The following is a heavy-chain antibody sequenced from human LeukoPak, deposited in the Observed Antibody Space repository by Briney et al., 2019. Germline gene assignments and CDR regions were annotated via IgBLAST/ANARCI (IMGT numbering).Heavy chain of an antibody. CDR2: IWHDGSNK. CDR1: GFTFSSYG. Sequence: PGRSLRLSCVASGFTFSSYGMHWVRQAPGKGLEWVAVIWHDGSNKYYADSVKGRFTISRDNSKNTLYLQMNSLRAEDTAVYYCAKGVPMVRGVILTYYFDYWGQETLVTVSS. D-gene: IGHD3-10*01. J-gene: IGHJ4*02. V-gene: IGHV3-33*06. CDR3: AKGVPMVRGVILTYYFDY.